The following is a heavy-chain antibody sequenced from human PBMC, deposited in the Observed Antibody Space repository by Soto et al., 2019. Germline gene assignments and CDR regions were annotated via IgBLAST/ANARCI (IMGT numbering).Heavy chain of an antibody. Sequence: GGSLRLSCAASGFTVSSTYMSWVRQAPGKGLEWVSVIYSGGSTYFADSVKGRFTISRDNSKNTLYLQMNSLRAEDTAVYYCARSGYSYGPFDYWGQGTLVTVSS. CDR1: GFTVSSTY. V-gene: IGHV3-53*01. D-gene: IGHD5-18*01. CDR2: IYSGGST. J-gene: IGHJ4*02. CDR3: ARSGYSYGPFDY.